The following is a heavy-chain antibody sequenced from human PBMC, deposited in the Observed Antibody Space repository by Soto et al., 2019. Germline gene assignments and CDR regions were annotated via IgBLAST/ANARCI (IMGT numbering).Heavy chain of an antibody. CDR2: VSHDGRNT. Sequence: VQLVESGGGVVQPGRSLRLSCAASGFTFSDYAMHWVRQAPGKGLEWVAVVSHDGRNTHYADSVKGRFTISRDSAKNTVSLELTSLRAEDTAVYYFAKGGRQWLVTSDFNYWGQGALVTVSS. CDR3: AKGGRQWLVTSDFNY. J-gene: IGHJ4*02. V-gene: IGHV3-30*18. D-gene: IGHD6-19*01. CDR1: GFTFSDYA.